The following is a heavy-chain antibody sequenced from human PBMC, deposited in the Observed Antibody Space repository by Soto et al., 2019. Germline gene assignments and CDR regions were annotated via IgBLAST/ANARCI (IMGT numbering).Heavy chain of an antibody. CDR2: IYHSGFT. V-gene: IGHV4-30-4*08. D-gene: IGHD3-3*01. J-gene: IGHJ3*02. CDR1: GDSMTSGDKY. Sequence: QVQLQESGPGLVKPSQTLFLTCTVSGDSMTSGDKYWSWVRQPPGKGLEFLGYIYHSGFTYYKPALNSRRTISADTASNEFSLSLRSVTDADTAVYHCARVMRSGPYRRAFDTWGQGTMVTASP. CDR3: ARVMRSGPYRRAFDT.